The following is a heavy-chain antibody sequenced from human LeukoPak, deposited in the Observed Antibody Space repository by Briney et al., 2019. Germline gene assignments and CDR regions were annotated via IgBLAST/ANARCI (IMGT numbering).Heavy chain of an antibody. V-gene: IGHV3-73*01. CDR1: GFTFSGSA. CDR3: ISPRDIVVVPVERMAFDI. CDR2: IRGKANNYAT. Sequence: PGGSLKLSCAASGFTFSGSAVHWVRQASGKGLEWVGRIRGKANNYATAYGASVKGRFTISRDDSKNTAYLQMNSLKTEDTAVYYCISPRDIVVVPVERMAFDIWGQGTTVTVSS. J-gene: IGHJ3*02. D-gene: IGHD2-2*01.